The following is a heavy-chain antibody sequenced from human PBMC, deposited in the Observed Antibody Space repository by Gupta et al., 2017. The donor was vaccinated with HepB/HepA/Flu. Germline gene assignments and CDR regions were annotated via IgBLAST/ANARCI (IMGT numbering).Heavy chain of an antibody. Sequence: QVQPVQSGAEVRNPGASGKLSCQASGYTFRNYGFTWVRQAPGQGLEWIGWISAYNGRTDYAQKFQGRVYMTTDPSTTTAYMELGSLRSDDTAVYYCGRWGPMYYYMDVWGKGTTVTVSS. D-gene: IGHD2-2*01. CDR2: ISAYNGRT. CDR1: GYTFRNYG. J-gene: IGHJ6*03. V-gene: IGHV1-18*01. CDR3: GRWGPMYYYMDV.